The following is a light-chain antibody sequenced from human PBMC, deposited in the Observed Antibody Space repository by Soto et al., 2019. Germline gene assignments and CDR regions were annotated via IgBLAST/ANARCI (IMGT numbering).Light chain of an antibody. CDR1: QSVSSY. J-gene: IGKJ3*01. V-gene: IGKV3-11*01. CDR3: QQRSSWPGT. Sequence: EIVLTQSPATLSLSPGERATLSCRASQSVSSYLAWYQQKPGQAPRLLIYGASNRATGIPTRFSGSGSGTDFTLTISSLEPEDFAVYYCQQRSSWPGTFGPGTKVDIK. CDR2: GAS.